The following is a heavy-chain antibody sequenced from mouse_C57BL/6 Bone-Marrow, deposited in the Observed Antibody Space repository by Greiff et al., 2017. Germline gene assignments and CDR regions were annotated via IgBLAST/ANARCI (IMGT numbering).Heavy chain of an antibody. Sequence: EVNLVESGGGLVQSGRSLRLSCATSGFTFSDFYMEWVRQAPGKGLEWIAASRNKANDYTTEYSASVKGRFIVSRDTSQSILYLQMNALRAEDTAIYYCARDGDGYDGAMDYWGQGTSVTVSS. J-gene: IGHJ4*01. D-gene: IGHD2-2*01. CDR1: GFTFSDFY. V-gene: IGHV7-1*01. CDR2: SRNKANDYTT. CDR3: ARDGDGYDGAMDY.